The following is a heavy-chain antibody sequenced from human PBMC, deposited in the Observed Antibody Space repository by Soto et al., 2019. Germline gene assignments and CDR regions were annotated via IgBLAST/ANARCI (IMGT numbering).Heavy chain of an antibody. CDR2: MNPNSGNT. J-gene: IGHJ6*02. CDR1: GYTFTSYD. Sequence: QVQLVQSGAEVKKPGASVKVSCKASGYTFTSYDINWVRQATGQGLEWMGWMNPNSGNTGYAQKFQGRVTMTRNTSISTAYMELSSLRSEDTAVYYCAGTTAYSSSSWWWRRGDYDDGMDVWGQGTTVTVSS. CDR3: AGTTAYSSSSWWWRRGDYDDGMDV. D-gene: IGHD6-6*01. V-gene: IGHV1-8*01.